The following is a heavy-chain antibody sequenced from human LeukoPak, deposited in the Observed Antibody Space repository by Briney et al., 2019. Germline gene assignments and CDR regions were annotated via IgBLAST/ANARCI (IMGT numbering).Heavy chain of an antibody. Sequence: PGGSLRLSCAASGFTFDDYGMSWVRQAPGKGLEWVSGINWNGGSTGYADSVKGRFTISRDNAKNSLYLQMSSLRAEDTALYHCAREAIAARLGDYYYYYYMDVWGKGTTVTVSS. J-gene: IGHJ6*03. CDR3: AREAIAARLGDYYYYYYMDV. CDR1: GFTFDDYG. V-gene: IGHV3-20*01. D-gene: IGHD6-6*01. CDR2: INWNGGST.